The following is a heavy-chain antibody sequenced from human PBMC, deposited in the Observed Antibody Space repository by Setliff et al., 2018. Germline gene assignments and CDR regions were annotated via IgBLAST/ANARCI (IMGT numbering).Heavy chain of an antibody. V-gene: IGHV4-34*01. CDR2: INHLGTT. J-gene: IGHJ5*01. CDR3: ARGRNVAARLLDS. Sequence: SLTCAASGGSFTYYYWTWIRQPPGKGLEWIGEINHLGTTNYNPSLKNRVSMSIDTAKNQFSLRVPSVTAADTATYYCARGRNVAARLLDSWGQGTLVTVSS. CDR1: GGSFTYYY. D-gene: IGHD6-6*01.